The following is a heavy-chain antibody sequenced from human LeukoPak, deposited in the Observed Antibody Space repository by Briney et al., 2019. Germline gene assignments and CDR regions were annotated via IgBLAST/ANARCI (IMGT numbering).Heavy chain of an antibody. V-gene: IGHV1-18*01. CDR1: GYTFTSYG. CDR3: ATDFKESGSYDY. CDR2: ISAYNGNT. J-gene: IGHJ4*02. D-gene: IGHD1-26*01. Sequence: ASVKVSCKASGYTFTSYGISWVRQAPGQGLEWMGWISAYNGNTNYAQKLQGRVTMTTDTSTSTAYMELRSLRSEDTAVYYCATDFKESGSYDYWGQGTLVTVSS.